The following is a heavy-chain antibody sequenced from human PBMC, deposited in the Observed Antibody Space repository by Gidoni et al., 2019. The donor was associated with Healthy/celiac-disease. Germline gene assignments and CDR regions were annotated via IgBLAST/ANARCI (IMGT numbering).Heavy chain of an antibody. Sequence: QVQLVQSGAEVKKPGSSVKVSCKASGGTFSSYAISWVRQAPGQGLEWMGGIIPIFGTANYAQKFQGRVTITADESTSTAYMELSSLRSEDTAVYYCARDRLRFLEGYYYYYGMDVWGQGTTVTVSS. V-gene: IGHV1-69*01. CDR2: IIPIFGTA. D-gene: IGHD3-3*01. CDR3: ARDRLRFLEGYYYYYGMDV. CDR1: GGTFSSYA. J-gene: IGHJ6*02.